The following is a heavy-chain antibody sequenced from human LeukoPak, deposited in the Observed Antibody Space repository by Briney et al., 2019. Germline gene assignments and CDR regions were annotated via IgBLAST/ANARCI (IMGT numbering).Heavy chain of an antibody. V-gene: IGHV3-23*01. D-gene: IGHD6-13*01. J-gene: IGHJ4*02. Sequence: GGSLRLSCAAAGFSFNNFAMSCVRQAPGKGREWVSGTSGSGGNTHYADSVKGRFTISRDNSNNTLYLQMTSLRAEDTAVYYCAKGLRGSSHAYWGQGPLVTVSS. CDR2: TSGSGGNT. CDR3: AKGLRGSSHAY. CDR1: GFSFNNFA.